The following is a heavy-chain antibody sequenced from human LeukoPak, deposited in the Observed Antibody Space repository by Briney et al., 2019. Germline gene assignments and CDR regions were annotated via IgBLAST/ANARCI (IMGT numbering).Heavy chain of an antibody. D-gene: IGHD4-17*01. CDR2: IYYSGST. J-gene: IGHJ4*02. CDR3: ARRDYGDFYFDY. Sequence: SETLSLTCSVSGGSIRSSSYYWDWIRQPPGKGPEWIGSIYYSGSTYYNPSLKSRVTISVDTSKNQFSLKLSSVTAADTAVYYCARRDYGDFYFDYWGQGTLVTVSS. V-gene: IGHV4-39*01. CDR1: GGSIRSSSYY.